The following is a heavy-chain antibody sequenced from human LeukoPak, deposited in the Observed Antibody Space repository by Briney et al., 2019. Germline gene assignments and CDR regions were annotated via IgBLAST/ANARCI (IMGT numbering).Heavy chain of an antibody. CDR1: GYRFTTDY. CDR3: ARQNDFWSGYDSYYYMDV. CDR2: IYPDDSGT. D-gene: IGHD3-3*01. V-gene: IGHV5-51*01. J-gene: IGHJ6*03. Sequence: GESLKISCKASGYRFTTDYIGWVRQMPGKGLEWMGIIYPDDSGTRYGPSFQGQVTISADKSISTAYLQWSSLKASDTAMYYCARQNDFWSGYDSYYYMDVWGKGTTVTVSS.